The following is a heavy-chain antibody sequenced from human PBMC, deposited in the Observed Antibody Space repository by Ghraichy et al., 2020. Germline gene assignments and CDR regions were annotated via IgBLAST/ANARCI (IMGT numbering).Heavy chain of an antibody. CDR3: ATRQYQLLTFDY. CDR1: ASAFSSYA. J-gene: IGHJ4*02. CDR2: ISGSGSGT. D-gene: IGHD2-2*01. V-gene: IGHV3-23*01. Sequence: GESLNISCAASASAFSSYAMSWVRQAPGKGLEWVSAISGSGSGTYYADSVKGRFTISRDNSKNMLYLQMSSLRAEDTAIYYCATRQYQLLTFDYWGQGTLVTVSS.